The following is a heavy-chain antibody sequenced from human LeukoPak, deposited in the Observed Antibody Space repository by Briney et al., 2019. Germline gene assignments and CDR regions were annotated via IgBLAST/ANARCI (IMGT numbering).Heavy chain of an antibody. D-gene: IGHD3-22*01. CDR1: GFTFSSYA. CDR2: ISGSGGST. V-gene: IGHV3-23*01. Sequence: GASLRLSCAASGFTFSSYAMSWVRQAPGKGLEWVSAISGSGGSTYYADSVKGRFTISGDNSKNTLYLQMNSLRAEDTAVYYCAKDEYYYDSSGYASQHWGQGTLVTVSS. J-gene: IGHJ1*01. CDR3: AKDEYYYDSSGYASQH.